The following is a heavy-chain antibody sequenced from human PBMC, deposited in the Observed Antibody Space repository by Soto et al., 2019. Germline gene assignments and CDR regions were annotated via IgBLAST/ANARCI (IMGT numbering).Heavy chain of an antibody. D-gene: IGHD3-10*01. CDR1: GYSFTSYG. V-gene: IGHV1-18*01. CDR2: ISAYNGNT. CDR3: ARGSGSDLSVPGVVFAS. J-gene: IGHJ4*02. Sequence: QVQLVQSGVEVKKPGASVRVSCKASGYSFTSYGITWVRQAPGQGLEWMGWISAYNGNTNYAQNLQDRVTLTTDTSPYTAYMELRSLQSDDTAVYYCARGSGSDLSVPGVVFASWGQGALVTVSS.